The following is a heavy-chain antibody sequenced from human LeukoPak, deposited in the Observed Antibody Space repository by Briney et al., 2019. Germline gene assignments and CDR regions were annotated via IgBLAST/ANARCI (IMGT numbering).Heavy chain of an antibody. D-gene: IGHD5-18*01. CDR1: GFTVSDNY. CDR3: ARDPGYSYGFDY. Sequence: GGSLRLSCAASGFTVSDNYMSWVRQAPGKGLEWVSIIYSDGTPYYADSVRGRFTISRDNSKNTLYLQMNSLRAEDTVVYYCARDPGYSYGFDYWGQGTLVTVSS. CDR2: IYSDGTP. J-gene: IGHJ4*02. V-gene: IGHV3-53*01.